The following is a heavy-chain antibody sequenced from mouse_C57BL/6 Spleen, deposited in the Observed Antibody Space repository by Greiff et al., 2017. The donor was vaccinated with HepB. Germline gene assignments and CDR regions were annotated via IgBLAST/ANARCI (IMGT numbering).Heavy chain of an antibody. J-gene: IGHJ3*01. D-gene: IGHD2-3*01. CDR2: ISYSGST. CDR3: ARGYDGYFAY. CDR1: GYSITSGHD. V-gene: IGHV3-1*01. Sequence: EVKLEESGPGMVKPSQSLSLTCTVTGYSITSGHDWHWIRHFPGNKLEWMGYISYSGSTNYNPSLKSRISITHDTSKNHFFLKLNSVTTEDTATYYCARGYDGYFAYWGQGTLVTVSA.